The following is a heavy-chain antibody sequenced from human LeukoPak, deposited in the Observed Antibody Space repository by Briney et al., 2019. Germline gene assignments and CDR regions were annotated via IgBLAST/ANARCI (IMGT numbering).Heavy chain of an antibody. D-gene: IGHD3-9*01. CDR3: ARGSTIFWA. CDR2: IFHSGST. V-gene: IGHV4-34*01. Sequence: SETLSLTCAVYGGSFSGYYWSWVRQPPGKGLEWIGDIFHSGSTNHNPSLKSRVTISLDTSTSQFSLKLSSVTAADTAVYYCARGSTIFWAWGQGTLVTVSS. J-gene: IGHJ5*02. CDR1: GGSFSGYY.